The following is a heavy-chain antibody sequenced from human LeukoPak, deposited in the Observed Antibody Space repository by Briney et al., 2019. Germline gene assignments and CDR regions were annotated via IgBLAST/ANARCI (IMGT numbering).Heavy chain of an antibody. J-gene: IGHJ4*02. D-gene: IGHD3-10*01. CDR1: GGSISRYY. CDR3: ARAPDRSASPDY. Sequence: PSETLSLTCTVSGGSISRYYWSWIRQPPGKGLEWIGYIYYSGSTNYNPSLKSRVTISVDTSKNQFSLKLSSLTAADTAVYYCARAPDRSASPDYWGQGTLVTVSS. CDR2: IYYSGST. V-gene: IGHV4-59*01.